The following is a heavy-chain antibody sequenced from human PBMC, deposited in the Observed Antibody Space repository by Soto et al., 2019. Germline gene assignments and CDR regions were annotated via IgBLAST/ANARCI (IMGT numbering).Heavy chain of an antibody. CDR2: IKQDGSEK. Sequence: PGGSLRLSCAASGFTFSSYWMSWVRQAPGKGLEWVANIKQDGSEKYYVGSVKGRFTISRDNANNSLFLQMNSLRADDKAVYYCAKSGRYCSGGSCLAFDYWGQGT. CDR1: GFTFSSYW. J-gene: IGHJ4*02. V-gene: IGHV3-7*01. CDR3: AKSGRYCSGGSCLAFDY. D-gene: IGHD2-15*01.